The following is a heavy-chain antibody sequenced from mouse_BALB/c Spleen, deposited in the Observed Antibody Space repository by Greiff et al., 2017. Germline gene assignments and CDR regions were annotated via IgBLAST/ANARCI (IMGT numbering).Heavy chain of an antibody. Sequence: QVTLKVSGPGLLQPSQTLSLTCTFSGFSLSTSGMGVSWIRQPSGKGLEWLVHIYWDDDKRYNQSLKSRLTISKDTSSNQVFLKITSVDTADTATYYCARADDYYSMDYWGQGTSVTVSS. CDR3: ARADDYYSMDY. CDR2: IYWDDDK. J-gene: IGHJ4*01. V-gene: IGHV8-12*01. CDR1: GFSLSTSGMG.